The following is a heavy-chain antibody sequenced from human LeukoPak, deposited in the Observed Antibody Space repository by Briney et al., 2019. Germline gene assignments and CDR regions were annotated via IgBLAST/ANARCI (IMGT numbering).Heavy chain of an antibody. CDR1: GFTFSSYS. D-gene: IGHD1-1*01. CDR3: ARNGRSPKRETPLDY. V-gene: IGHV3-21*01. CDR2: ISSSSSYI. Sequence: GGSLRLSCAASGFTFSSYSMNWVRQAPGKGLEWVSSISSSSSYIYYADSVKGRFTISRDNAKNSLYLQMNSLRAEDTAVYYCARNGRSPKRETPLDYWGQGTLVTVSS. J-gene: IGHJ4*02.